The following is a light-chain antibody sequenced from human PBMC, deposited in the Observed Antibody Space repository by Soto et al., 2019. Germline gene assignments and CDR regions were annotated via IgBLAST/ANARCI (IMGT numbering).Light chain of an antibody. J-gene: IGKJ1*01. CDR3: QRYDSVPRT. Sequence: DIRMTQSPPSLSAFVGDKVTITCRPSHDIDNFLAWYHQKPGQVPKLLIYAASTLESVASSRCSGSGAGTVFTLTISSLQRQDVGSYYCQRYDSVPRTLGQGTKVEVK. CDR1: HDIDNF. V-gene: IGKV1-27*01. CDR2: AAS.